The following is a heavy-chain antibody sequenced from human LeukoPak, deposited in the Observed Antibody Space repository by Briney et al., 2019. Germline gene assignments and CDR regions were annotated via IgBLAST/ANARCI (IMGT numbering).Heavy chain of an antibody. V-gene: IGHV3-11*04. CDR3: ARDLTLYDFWSGYDY. CDR1: GFTFSDYY. CDR2: ISSSGSTI. Sequence: GGSLRLSCAASGFTFSDYYMSWIRQAPGKGLEWVSYISSSGSTIYYADPVKGRFTISRDNAKNSLYLQMNSLRAEDTAVYYCARDLTLYDFWSGYDYWGQGTLVTVSS. D-gene: IGHD3-3*01. J-gene: IGHJ4*02.